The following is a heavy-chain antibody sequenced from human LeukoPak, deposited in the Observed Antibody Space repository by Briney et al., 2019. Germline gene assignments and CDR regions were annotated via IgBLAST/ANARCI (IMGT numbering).Heavy chain of an antibody. CDR1: GGSISSSSYY. CDR2: IYYSGST. D-gene: IGHD3-22*01. J-gene: IGHJ6*03. V-gene: IGHV4-61*05. CDR3: ARNPRWYYDSSGYYQKDYYYYYMDV. Sequence: SETLSLTCTVSGGSISSSSYYWGWIRQPPGKGLEWIGYIYYSGSTNYNPSLKSRVTISVDTSKNQFSLKLSSVTAADTAVYYCARNPRWYYDSSGYYQKDYYYYYMDVWGKGTTVTVSS.